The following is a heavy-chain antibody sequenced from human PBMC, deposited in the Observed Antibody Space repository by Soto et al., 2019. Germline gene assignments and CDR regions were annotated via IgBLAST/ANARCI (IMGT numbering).Heavy chain of an antibody. J-gene: IGHJ3*02. CDR1: GYTFTSYA. D-gene: IGHD3-16*01. Sequence: QVQLVQSGAEVQKPGASVKVSCKASGYTFTSYAIHWVRQAPGPRLEWMGWINAGNGNTQYSQKFQGRVNITRDTSASGACMELSSLRSEDTALSYCAREQSGEIMTMTDAFDIWAQGTMVTVSS. CDR3: AREQSGEIMTMTDAFDI. CDR2: INAGNGNT. V-gene: IGHV1-3*01.